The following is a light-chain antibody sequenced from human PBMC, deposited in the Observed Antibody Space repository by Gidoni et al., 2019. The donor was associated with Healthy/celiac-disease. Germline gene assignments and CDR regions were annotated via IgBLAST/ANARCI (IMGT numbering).Light chain of an antibody. CDR2: GAS. J-gene: IGKJ4*01. CDR1: QSVSSSY. Sequence: EIVLTQSPGTLSLSPGEIATLSCRASQSVSSSYLAWYQQKPGQAPRLLIYGASSRATGIPDRFSGSGARTDFTLTISRLEPEDFAVYYCQQYGSSSLTFGGGTKVEIK. V-gene: IGKV3-20*01. CDR3: QQYGSSSLT.